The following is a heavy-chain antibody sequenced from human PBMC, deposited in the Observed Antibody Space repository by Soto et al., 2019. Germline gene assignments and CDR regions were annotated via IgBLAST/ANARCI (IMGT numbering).Heavy chain of an antibody. J-gene: IGHJ4*02. D-gene: IGHD4-4*01. V-gene: IGHV1-8*01. CDR2: MNPNSGNT. Sequence: ASVKVSCTASGYTFTSYDINWVRQATGQGLEWMGWMNPNSGNTGYAQKFQGRVTMTRNTSISTAYMELSSLRSEDTAVYYCARVVGYSKGYDYWGQGTLVTVSS. CDR3: ARVVGYSKGYDY. CDR1: GYTFTSYD.